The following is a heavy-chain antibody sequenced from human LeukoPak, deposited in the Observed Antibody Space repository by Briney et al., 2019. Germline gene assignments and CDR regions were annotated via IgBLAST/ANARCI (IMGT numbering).Heavy chain of an antibody. Sequence: SETLSLTCTVSGGSISSYYWNWIRQPPGKGLEWIGYIYYSGSTNYNPSLKSRVTISVDTSKNQFSLKLSSVTAADTAVYYCARSRSIVGATIPDYWGQGTLVTVSS. CDR2: IYYSGST. CDR3: ARSRSIVGATIPDY. CDR1: GGSISSYY. D-gene: IGHD1-26*01. V-gene: IGHV4-59*01. J-gene: IGHJ4*02.